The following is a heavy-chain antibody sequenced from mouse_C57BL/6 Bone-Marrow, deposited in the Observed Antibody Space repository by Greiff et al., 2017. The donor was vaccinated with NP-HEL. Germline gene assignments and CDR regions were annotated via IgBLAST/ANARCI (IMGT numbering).Heavy chain of an antibody. V-gene: IGHV1-53*01. J-gene: IGHJ2*01. D-gene: IGHD3-2*02. CDR2: INPSNGGT. CDR3: ARDSGYAFDY. CDR1: GYTFTNYW. Sequence: QVQLQQSGTELVKPGASVKLSCKASGYTFTNYWIHWMKQWPGQGLEWIGNINPSNGGTNYNEKFKSKATLTVDKSSSTAYMQLSSLTSEDSAVYYCARDSGYAFDYWGQGTTLTVSS.